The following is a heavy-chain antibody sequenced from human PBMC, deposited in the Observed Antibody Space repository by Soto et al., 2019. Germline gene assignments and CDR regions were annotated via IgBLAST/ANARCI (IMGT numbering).Heavy chain of an antibody. Sequence: GGFLRLSCAVSGFTFSTYWMHWVRQAPGKGLVWVSRINNDGSTTNYADSVKGRFTISRDSAKNTLYLQMDSLRAEDTAVYYCVGKGVGAPAYWGQGTLVTVSS. CDR3: VGKGVGAPAY. CDR1: GFTFSTYW. D-gene: IGHD1-26*01. J-gene: IGHJ4*02. CDR2: INNDGSTT. V-gene: IGHV3-74*01.